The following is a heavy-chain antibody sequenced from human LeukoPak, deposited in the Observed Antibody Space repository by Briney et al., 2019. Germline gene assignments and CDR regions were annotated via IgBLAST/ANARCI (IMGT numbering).Heavy chain of an antibody. Sequence: GGSLRLSCAASGFTFSSYAMSWVRQAPGKGLGWVSAIGGRTDTTYYADSVKGRFTISRDNSKNTLFLQMNSLRAEDTAVYYCATEGGPPIERYWGQGTLVTVSS. CDR3: ATEGGPPIERY. CDR2: IGGRTDTT. D-gene: IGHD2-15*01. V-gene: IGHV3-23*01. CDR1: GFTFSSYA. J-gene: IGHJ4*02.